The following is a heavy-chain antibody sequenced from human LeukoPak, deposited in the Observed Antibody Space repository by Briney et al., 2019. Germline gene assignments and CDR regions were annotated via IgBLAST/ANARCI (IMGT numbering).Heavy chain of an antibody. CDR3: ARGGVEYCGTGTYYLMCYFDY. CDR1: GFTFNTYG. J-gene: IGHJ4*02. CDR2: ISGSGGST. V-gene: IGHV3-23*01. D-gene: IGHD3-10*01. Sequence: PGGSLRLSCAASGFTFNTYGMSWVRQAPGQGREWISGISGSGGSTYYADSVKGRFTISRDDPHITLYWQMNSLRAEDTAVYFFARGGVEYCGTGTYYLMCYFDYWGQGALVTVSS.